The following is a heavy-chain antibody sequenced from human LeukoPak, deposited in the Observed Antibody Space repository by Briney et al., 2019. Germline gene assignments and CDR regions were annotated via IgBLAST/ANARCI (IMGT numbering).Heavy chain of an antibody. V-gene: IGHV3-20*04. Sequence: GRSLRLSCAASGFTFDDYAMHWVRQAPGKGLEWVSGNNWNGGSTGYADSVKGRFTISRDNAKNSLYLQMNSLRAEDTAVYCCARPSSSGWENWYFDLWGRGTLVTVSS. CDR3: ARPSSSGWENWYFDL. CDR1: GFTFDDYA. D-gene: IGHD6-19*01. CDR2: NNWNGGST. J-gene: IGHJ2*01.